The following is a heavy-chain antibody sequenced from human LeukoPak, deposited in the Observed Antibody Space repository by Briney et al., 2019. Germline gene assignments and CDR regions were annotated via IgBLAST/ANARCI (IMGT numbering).Heavy chain of an antibody. V-gene: IGHV5-10-1*01. CDR2: IDPSDSYT. CDR1: GYSFTSYW. J-gene: IGHJ4*02. CDR3: ASEYSGWYGEGN. Sequence: GESLKISCKGSGYSFTSYWISWVRQMPGKGLEWMGRIDPSDSYTNYSLSFQGHVTISADKSISTAYLQWSSLKASDTAMYYCASEYSGWYGEGNWGQGTLVTVSS. D-gene: IGHD6-19*01.